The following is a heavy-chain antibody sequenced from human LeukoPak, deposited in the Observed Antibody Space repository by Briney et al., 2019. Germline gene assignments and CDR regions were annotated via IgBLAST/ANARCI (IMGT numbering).Heavy chain of an antibody. Sequence: SQTLSLTCVISGDSVSTNNAAWNWFRQSPSRGLEWLGRTYYTSRWYNDYAESVKSLITINPDTSKNQFSLQLSSLTPEDTAVYFCARGYRHDRSGYFLAWFDPWGQGTLVTVSS. CDR2: TYYTSRWYN. V-gene: IGHV6-1*01. J-gene: IGHJ5*02. CDR3: ARGYRHDRSGYFLAWFDP. CDR1: GDSVSTNNAA. D-gene: IGHD3-22*01.